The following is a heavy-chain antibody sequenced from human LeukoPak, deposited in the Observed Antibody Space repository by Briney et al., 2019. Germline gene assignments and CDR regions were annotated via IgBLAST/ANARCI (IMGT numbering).Heavy chain of an antibody. Sequence: SQTLSLTCAVSGGSISSGGYYWSWIRQHPGKGLEWIGYIYYSGSTYYNPSLKSRATISVDTSKNQFALKLSSVTAADTAVYYCARGRYSSSYGMDVWGKGTTVTVSS. CDR3: ARGRYSSSYGMDV. CDR1: GGSISSGGYY. J-gene: IGHJ6*04. V-gene: IGHV4-31*02. CDR2: IYYSGST. D-gene: IGHD6-13*01.